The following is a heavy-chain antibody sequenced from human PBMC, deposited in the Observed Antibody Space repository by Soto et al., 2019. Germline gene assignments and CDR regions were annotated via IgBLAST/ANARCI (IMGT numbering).Heavy chain of an antibody. CDR3: AKDSLWAEQEQQLAYNWFDP. J-gene: IGHJ5*02. D-gene: IGHD6-13*01. CDR1: GFTFSSYA. Sequence: EVQLLESGGGLVQPGGSLRLSCAASGFTFSSYAMSWVRQAPGKGLEWVSAISGSGGITYYADSVKGLFTISRDNSKNTLYLQMHSLRAEYTAVSYCAKDSLWAEQEQQLAYNWFDPWGQGTLVTVSS. CDR2: ISGSGGIT. V-gene: IGHV3-23*01.